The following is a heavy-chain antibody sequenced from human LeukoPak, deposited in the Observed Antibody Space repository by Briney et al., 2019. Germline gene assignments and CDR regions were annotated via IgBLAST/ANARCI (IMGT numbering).Heavy chain of an antibody. V-gene: IGHV1-3*01. Sequence: ASVKVSCKASGYTFTNYAMHWVRQAPGQRLEWMGWIHADSGNTKYSQKLQGRVTIARDTSASTIYMELSSLRFEDTAVYFCTIGLAGDWDAFDIWGLGTMVTVSS. CDR3: TIGLAGDWDAFDI. J-gene: IGHJ3*02. CDR1: GYTFTNYA. D-gene: IGHD6-19*01. CDR2: IHADSGNT.